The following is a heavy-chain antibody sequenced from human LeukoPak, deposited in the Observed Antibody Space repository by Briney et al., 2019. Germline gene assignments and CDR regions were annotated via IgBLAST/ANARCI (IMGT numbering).Heavy chain of an antibody. Sequence: PGGSLRLSCAASGFTFSSYGMHWVRQAPGKGLEWVAVRSYDGSNKYYADSVKGRFTISRDNSKNTLHLQMNSLRAEDTAVYYCAKDRGTQYYYYGMDVWGQGTTVTVSS. V-gene: IGHV3-30*18. CDR3: AKDRGTQYYYYGMDV. CDR2: RSYDGSNK. D-gene: IGHD3-10*01. CDR1: GFTFSSYG. J-gene: IGHJ6*02.